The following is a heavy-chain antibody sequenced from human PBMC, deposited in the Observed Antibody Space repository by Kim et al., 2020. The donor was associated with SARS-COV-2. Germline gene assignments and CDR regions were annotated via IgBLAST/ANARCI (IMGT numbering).Heavy chain of an antibody. J-gene: IGHJ4*02. D-gene: IGHD1-26*01. Sequence: TTSAQNFQGRVTMTRDTSTSTVYMELSSLRSEDTAVYYCARGFGWELPRHWGQGTLVTVSS. V-gene: IGHV1-46*01. CDR3: ARGFGWELPRH. CDR2: T.